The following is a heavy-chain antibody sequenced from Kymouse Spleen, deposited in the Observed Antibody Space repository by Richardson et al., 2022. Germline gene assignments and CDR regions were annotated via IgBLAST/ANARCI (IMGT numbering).Heavy chain of an antibody. CDR2: IYYSGST. CDR1: GGSISSSSYY. D-gene: IGHD3-10*01. V-gene: IGHV4-39*01. J-gene: IGHJ3*02. Sequence: QLQLQESGPGLVKPSETLSLTCTVSGGSISSSSYYWGWIRQPPGKGLEWIGSIYYSGSTYYNPSLKSRVTISVDTSKNQFSLKLSSVTAADTAVYYCAREGYYYGSGSPDAFDIWGQGTMVTVSS. CDR3: AREGYYYGSGSPDAFDI.